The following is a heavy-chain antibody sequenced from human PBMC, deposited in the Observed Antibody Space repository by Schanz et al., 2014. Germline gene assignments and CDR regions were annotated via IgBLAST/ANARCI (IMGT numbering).Heavy chain of an antibody. J-gene: IGHJ6*04. Sequence: VQLVESGGGVVQPGGSLRLSCAASGFTFDPYAMHWLRQSPGKGLEWVSYISRSSSTIYYADSVKGRFTISRDNAKNLLYLQMNGLRAEDTAVYFCARDLSSLIQGDVWGKGTTVTVSS. V-gene: IGHV3-48*01. CDR3: ARDLSSLIQGDV. D-gene: IGHD2-2*01. CDR2: ISRSSSTI. CDR1: GFTFDPYA.